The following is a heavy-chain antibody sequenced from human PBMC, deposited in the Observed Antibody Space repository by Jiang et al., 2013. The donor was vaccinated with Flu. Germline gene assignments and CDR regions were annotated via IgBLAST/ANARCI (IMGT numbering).Heavy chain of an antibody. CDR2: IYFTGRT. V-gene: IGHV4-61*01. Sequence: GPGLVKPSETLSLTCTVSGDSVYSGTYYWSWIRQSPGKGLEWIGHIYFTGRTKYNPYLKSRVTISLDTSENQFSLSLNSVTAADTAVYYCARAREDCGGDCPHGWF. D-gene: IGHD2-21*02. J-gene: IGHJ5*01. CDR1: GDSVYSGTYY. CDR3: ARAREDCGGDCPHGWF.